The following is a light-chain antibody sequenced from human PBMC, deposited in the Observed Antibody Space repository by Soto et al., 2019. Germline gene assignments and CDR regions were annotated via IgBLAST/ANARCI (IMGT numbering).Light chain of an antibody. CDR3: QQSHSTPFT. CDR2: AAS. J-gene: IGKJ3*01. V-gene: IGKV1-39*01. CDR1: QGVGSY. Sequence: IQMTQSPSSLSASVGDRITITCRASQGVGSYLNWYQQKLGQAPKVLIYAASSLRSGVPSRFSGSGSGTDVTLNISSLQPEDFATYYCQQSHSTPFTFGRGTKVDIK.